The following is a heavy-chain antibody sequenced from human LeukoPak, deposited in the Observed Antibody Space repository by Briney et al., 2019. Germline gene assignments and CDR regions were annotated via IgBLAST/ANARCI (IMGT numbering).Heavy chain of an antibody. CDR1: GGSFSGYY. CDR3: ARVNGLRYSGSYYYYYYYMDV. V-gene: IGHV4-34*01. J-gene: IGHJ6*03. D-gene: IGHD1-26*01. CDR2: INHSGST. Sequence: SETLSLTCAVYGGSFSGYYWSWIRQPPGKGLEWIGEINHSGSTNYNPSLKSRVTISVDTSKNQFSLKLSSVTAADTAVYYCARVNGLRYSGSYYYYYYYMDVWAKGPRSPSP.